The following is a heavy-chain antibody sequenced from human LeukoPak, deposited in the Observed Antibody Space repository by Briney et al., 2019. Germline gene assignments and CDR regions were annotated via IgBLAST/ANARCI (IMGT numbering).Heavy chain of an antibody. D-gene: IGHD6-19*01. V-gene: IGHV4-59*12. CDR2: INHSGST. CDR1: GGSISNYY. J-gene: IGHJ5*02. CDR3: ARDSAGVQWLVQNWFDP. Sequence: SETLSLTCTVSGGSISNYYWSWVRQPAGKGLEWIGEINHSGSTNYNPSLKSRVTISVDTSKNQFSLKLSSVTAADTAVYYCARDSAGVQWLVQNWFDPWGQGTLVTVSS.